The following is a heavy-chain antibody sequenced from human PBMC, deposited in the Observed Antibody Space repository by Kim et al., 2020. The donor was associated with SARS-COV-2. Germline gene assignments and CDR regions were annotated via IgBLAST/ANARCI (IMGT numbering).Heavy chain of an antibody. CDR3: AKDHPSGGWAAFDY. D-gene: IGHD6-19*01. J-gene: IGHJ4*02. Sequence: YADSVQGRFTISRDDADNTLYLQMSNLRVEDTALYYCAKDHPSGGWAAFDYRGQGTQVTVSS. V-gene: IGHV3-23*01.